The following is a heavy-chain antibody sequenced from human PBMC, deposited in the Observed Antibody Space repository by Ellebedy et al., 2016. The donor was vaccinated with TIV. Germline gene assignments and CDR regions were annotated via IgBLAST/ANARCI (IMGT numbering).Heavy chain of an antibody. CDR2: IKSKGSGGTT. Sequence: GESLKISXRGSGFTFTDAWMNWVRQAPGKGLEWVGRIKSKGSGGTTEYAAPVKGRFTISRDDSRNTLYLQMNGLKTEDTAVYYCSWDWDYYYTMDVWGQGTSVTVSS. V-gene: IGHV3-15*07. D-gene: IGHD3/OR15-3a*01. CDR3: SWDWDYYYTMDV. CDR1: GFTFTDAW. J-gene: IGHJ6*02.